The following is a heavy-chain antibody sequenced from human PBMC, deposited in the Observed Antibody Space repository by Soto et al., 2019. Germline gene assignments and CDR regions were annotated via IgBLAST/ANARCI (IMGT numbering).Heavy chain of an antibody. D-gene: IGHD6-13*01. CDR2: ISAYNGNT. CDR3: ARDCKYNSTWHRLPDF. J-gene: IGHJ4*02. Sequence: ASVKVSCKASGYTFNNYGISWVRQAPGQGLEWMGWISAYNGNTNYAQKVQGRVTMTTDTFTSTAYMELRSLRSDDTAVYYCARDCKYNSTWHRLPDFWGQVSLVTVSS. V-gene: IGHV1-18*01. CDR1: GYTFNNYG.